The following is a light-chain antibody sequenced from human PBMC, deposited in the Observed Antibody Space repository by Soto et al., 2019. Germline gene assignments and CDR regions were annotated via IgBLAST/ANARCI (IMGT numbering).Light chain of an antibody. J-gene: IGKJ5*01. V-gene: IGKV2-30*02. CDR1: QSLVHSDGIAY. CDR3: MQGTHWPIT. Sequence: DVVMTQSPLSLPVTLGQPASISCRSNQSLVHSDGIAYFSWFQQRPGRAPRRLIYKVSNRDSGVQDRFSGSGSGTDFALKINRVEAEDVGVYYCMQGTHWPITFGQGTRLEIK. CDR2: KVS.